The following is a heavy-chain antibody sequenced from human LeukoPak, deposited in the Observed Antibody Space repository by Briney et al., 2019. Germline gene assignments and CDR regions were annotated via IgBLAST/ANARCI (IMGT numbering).Heavy chain of an antibody. D-gene: IGHD5-24*01. J-gene: IGHJ4*02. CDR1: GFTVSSDY. CDR3: ARDPEDGDIDY. V-gene: IGHV3-53*01. Sequence: GGSLRLSCAASGFTVSSDYMSWVRQAPGKGLEWVSVIYSGGSTYYADSVRGRFTISRDNAKNSLYLEMNSLRAEDTAVYYCARDPEDGDIDYWGQGTLLTVSS. CDR2: IYSGGST.